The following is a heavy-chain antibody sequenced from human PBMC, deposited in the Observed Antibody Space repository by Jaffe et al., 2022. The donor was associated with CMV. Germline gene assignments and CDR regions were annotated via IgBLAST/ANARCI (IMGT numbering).Heavy chain of an antibody. Sequence: EVQLLESGGDLVRPGGSLRLSCAASGFTFSNYPMSWVRQAPGKGLECVSFINDRGDTTYYVDSVKGRFTISRDNSKNTLYLQMHSLRAEDTAVYYCANIFLLWFGEGFWGQGTLVTVSS. V-gene: IGHV3-23*01. CDR1: GFTFSNYP. CDR3: ANIFLLWFGEGF. CDR2: INDRGDTT. D-gene: IGHD3-10*01. J-gene: IGHJ4*02.